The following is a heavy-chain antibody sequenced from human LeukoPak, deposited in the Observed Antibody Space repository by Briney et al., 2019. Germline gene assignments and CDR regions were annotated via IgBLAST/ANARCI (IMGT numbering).Heavy chain of an antibody. J-gene: IGHJ4*02. Sequence: ASVKVSCKTSGYTFSSYGISWVRQAPGQGLEWMGWISGYHGNTNYAQNFQGRVTMTTDTSTSTAYMELRSLRSDDTAVYFCARSPRYCSTTTCYGSIYWFDYWGQGTLVSVSS. CDR2: ISGYHGNT. CDR1: GYTFSSYG. D-gene: IGHD2-2*01. V-gene: IGHV1-18*01. CDR3: ARSPRYCSTTTCYGSIYWFDY.